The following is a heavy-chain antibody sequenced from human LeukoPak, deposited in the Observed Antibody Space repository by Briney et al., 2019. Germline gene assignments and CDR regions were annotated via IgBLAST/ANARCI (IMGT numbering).Heavy chain of an antibody. D-gene: IGHD3-22*01. Sequence: GGSLRLSCAASGFTFSSYAMSWVRQAPGKGLEWVSAISGSGGSTYYADSVKGRFTISRDNSKNTLYLQMNSLRAEDTAVYYCAKGDYYYDSSGYYYFSGAFDIWGQGTMVTVSS. CDR2: ISGSGGST. CDR1: GFTFSSYA. CDR3: AKGDYYYDSSGYYYFSGAFDI. V-gene: IGHV3-23*01. J-gene: IGHJ3*02.